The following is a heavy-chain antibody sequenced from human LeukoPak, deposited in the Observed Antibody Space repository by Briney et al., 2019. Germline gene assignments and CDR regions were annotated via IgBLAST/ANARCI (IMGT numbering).Heavy chain of an antibody. CDR2: IIPIFGTA. V-gene: IGHV1-69*06. D-gene: IGHD6-13*01. Sequence: GASVKVSCTASGGTFSSYAISWVRQAPGHGLEWMGGIIPIFGTANYAQKFQGRVTITADKSTSTAYMELSSLRSEDTAVYYCARDLSSSWYFSWLDPWGQGTLVTVSS. J-gene: IGHJ5*02. CDR1: GGTFSSYA. CDR3: ARDLSSSWYFSWLDP.